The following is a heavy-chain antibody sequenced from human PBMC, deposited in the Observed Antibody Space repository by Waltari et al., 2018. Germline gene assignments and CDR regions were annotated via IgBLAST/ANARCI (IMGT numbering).Heavy chain of an antibody. Sequence: EVQLVQSGAEVKKPGATVKISCKASGYTFTAYYMHWAQQAPGKGLEWMGRVDPEDGETIYAEKFQGRVTITADTSTDTAYMELSSLRSEDTAVYYCATGIAAAGAVTEGYFDYWGQGTLVTVSS. D-gene: IGHD6-13*01. V-gene: IGHV1-69-2*01. J-gene: IGHJ4*02. CDR3: ATGIAAAGAVTEGYFDY. CDR2: VDPEDGET. CDR1: GYTFTAYY.